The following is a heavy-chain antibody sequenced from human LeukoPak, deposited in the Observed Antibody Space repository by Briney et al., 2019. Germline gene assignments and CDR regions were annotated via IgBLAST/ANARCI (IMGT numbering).Heavy chain of an antibody. Sequence: SETLSLTCTVSGGSISSGGYYWSWIRQHPGKGLEWIGYIYYSGSTYYNPSLKSRVTISVDTSKNQFSLKLSSVTAADTAVYYCARDVAYCGGDCSAGASWDAFDTWGQGTMVTVSS. V-gene: IGHV4-31*03. CDR1: GGSISSGGYY. CDR3: ARDVAYCGGDCSAGASWDAFDT. D-gene: IGHD2-21*01. J-gene: IGHJ3*02. CDR2: IYYSGST.